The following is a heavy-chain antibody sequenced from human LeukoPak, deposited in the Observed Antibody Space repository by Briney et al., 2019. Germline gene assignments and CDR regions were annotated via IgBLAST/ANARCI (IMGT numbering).Heavy chain of an antibody. Sequence: SVKVSCKASGGTFSSYAISWVRQAPGQGLEWMGGIIPIFGTANYAQKFQGRVTITADESTSTAYMELSSLRSEDTAVYYCARDRVVVPAAKRGWFDPWGQGTLVTVSS. CDR3: ARDRVVVPAAKRGWFDP. CDR2: IIPIFGTA. V-gene: IGHV1-69*13. J-gene: IGHJ5*02. CDR1: GGTFSSYA. D-gene: IGHD2-2*01.